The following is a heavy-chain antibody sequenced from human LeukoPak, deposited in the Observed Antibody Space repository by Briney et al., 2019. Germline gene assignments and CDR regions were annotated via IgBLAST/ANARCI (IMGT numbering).Heavy chain of an antibody. V-gene: IGHV6-1*01. Sequence: SQTLSLTCAISGDSVSSNSAAWNWIRQSPSRGLEWLGRTYYRSKWSNDYALSVKSRITISPDTSKNQFSLQLNSVTPEDTAVYYCARGRTSWYVGEFDFWGQETLVTVSS. CDR1: GDSVSSNSAA. J-gene: IGHJ4*02. CDR2: TYYRSKWSN. D-gene: IGHD6-13*01. CDR3: ARGRTSWYVGEFDF.